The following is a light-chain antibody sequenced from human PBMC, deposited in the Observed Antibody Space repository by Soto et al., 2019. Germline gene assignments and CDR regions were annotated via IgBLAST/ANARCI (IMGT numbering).Light chain of an antibody. CDR1: SSDVGGYNN. V-gene: IGLV2-14*01. J-gene: IGLJ1*01. Sequence: QSALTQPASVSGSPGQSITISCTGTSSDVGGYNNVSWYQQHPGKAPKLMIYDVSDRPSGVSNRFSGSKSGNTAALTISGLQAEDDADYYCSSYTRSSTRVFGTGTKLTVL. CDR2: DVS. CDR3: SSYTRSSTRV.